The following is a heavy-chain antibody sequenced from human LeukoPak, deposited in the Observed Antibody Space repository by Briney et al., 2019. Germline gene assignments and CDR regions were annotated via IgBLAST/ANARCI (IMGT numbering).Heavy chain of an antibody. CDR2: ISGSGGST. D-gene: IGHD2/OR15-2a*01. Sequence: GGSLRLSCAASGFMFSSYAMSWVRQAPGKGLEWVSAISGSGGSTYYADSVKGRFTISRDNSKNTLYLQMNSLRAEDTAVYYCARVSRVITNWFDPWGQGTLVTVSS. V-gene: IGHV3-23*01. J-gene: IGHJ5*02. CDR1: GFMFSSYA. CDR3: ARVSRVITNWFDP.